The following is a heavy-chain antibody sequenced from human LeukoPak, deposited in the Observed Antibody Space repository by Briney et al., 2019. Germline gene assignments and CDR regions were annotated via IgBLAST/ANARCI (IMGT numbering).Heavy chain of an antibody. D-gene: IGHD3-22*01. V-gene: IGHV3-21*01. CDR3: ARVGYYYGSSGYYYYFDY. CDR1: GFTFSSYS. Sequence: PGGSLRLSCAASGFTFSSYSMNWVRQAPGKGLEWVSSISSSSSYIYYADSVKGRFTISRDNAKNSLYLQMNSLRAEDTAVYYCARVGYYYGSSGYYYYFDYWGQGTLVTVSS. J-gene: IGHJ4*02. CDR2: ISSSSSYI.